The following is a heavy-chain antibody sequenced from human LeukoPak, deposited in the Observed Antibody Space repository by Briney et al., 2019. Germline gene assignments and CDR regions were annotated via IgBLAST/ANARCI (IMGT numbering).Heavy chain of an antibody. J-gene: IGHJ1*01. Sequence: SETLSLTCTVSGYSISSAYYWGWIRQPPGKGLEWIGSIYHSGSTYYNPSLKSRVTMSVDTSKNQLSLKLSSVTAADTAVYYCARDGGYYDKYFQHWGQGTLVTVSS. V-gene: IGHV4-38-2*02. CDR3: ARDGGYYDKYFQH. CDR2: IYHSGST. D-gene: IGHD3-22*01. CDR1: GYSISSAYY.